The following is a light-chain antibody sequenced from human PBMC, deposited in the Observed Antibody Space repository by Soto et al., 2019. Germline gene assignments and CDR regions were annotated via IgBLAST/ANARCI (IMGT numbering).Light chain of an antibody. Sequence: DIVMTQSPDSLAVSLGERATINCKSSQSVLYSSNTKNYLARYQQKPGLPPKLLIYWASTRESGVPDRFSGSGSGTDFTLTISSLQAEDVAVYYCQQYYSTPPYTFGQGTKLEIK. CDR3: QQYYSTPPYT. J-gene: IGKJ2*01. CDR2: WAS. CDR1: QSVLYSSNTKNY. V-gene: IGKV4-1*01.